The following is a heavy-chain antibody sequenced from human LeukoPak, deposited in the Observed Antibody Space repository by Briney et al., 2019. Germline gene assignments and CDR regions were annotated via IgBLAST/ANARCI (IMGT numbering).Heavy chain of an antibody. V-gene: IGHV4-59*01. CDR1: GGSISNYY. J-gene: IGHJ4*01. CDR3: ARGYGYNAMNY. Sequence: SETLSLTCTVSGGSISNYYWSWIRQPPGKGLEWIGYIYYSGSTNYNPSLKGRVTISVDSSKNQFSLKLSSVTAADTAVYYCARGYGYNAMNYWGQEPWSPSPQ. CDR2: IYYSGST. D-gene: IGHD5-24*01.